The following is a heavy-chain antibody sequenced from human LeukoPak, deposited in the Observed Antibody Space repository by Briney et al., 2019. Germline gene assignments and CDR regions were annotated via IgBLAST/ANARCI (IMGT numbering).Heavy chain of an antibody. CDR3: ARGGPLWFGELLPSTYWYFDL. D-gene: IGHD3-10*01. V-gene: IGHV4-4*02. J-gene: IGHJ2*01. Sequence: PGGSLRLSCAASGFTFSSYAMSWVRQPPGKGLEWIGEIYHSGSTNYNPSLKSRVTISVDKSKNQFSLKLSSVTAADTAVYYCARGGPLWFGELLPSTYWYFDLWGRGTLVTVSS. CDR1: GFTFSSYAM. CDR2: IYHSGST.